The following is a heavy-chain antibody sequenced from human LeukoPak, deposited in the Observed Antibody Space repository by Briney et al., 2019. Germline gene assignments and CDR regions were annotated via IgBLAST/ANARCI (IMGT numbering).Heavy chain of an antibody. CDR3: ARDSRPCCESRRGWFDL. CDR2: IIPILGIA. J-gene: IGHJ5*02. CDR1: GGTFSSYA. V-gene: IGHV1-69*04. D-gene: IGHD2-15*01. Sequence: EASVKVSCKASGGTFSSYAISWVRQAPGQGLEWMGRIIPILGIANYAQKFQGRVTITADKSTSTAYMELSSLRSEDTAVYYCARDSRPCCESRRGWFDLWGQGTLVNV.